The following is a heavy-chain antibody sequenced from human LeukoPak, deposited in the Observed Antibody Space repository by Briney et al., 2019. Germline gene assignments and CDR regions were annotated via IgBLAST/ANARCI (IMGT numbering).Heavy chain of an antibody. Sequence: GGSLRLSCVVSGFSFSTSWMSWVRQAPDKGLEWVANIKQDGSEKYYVDSVKGRFTISRDNAKNSLYLQMNSLRAEDTAVYYCAKRLDIEGSDYWGQGTLVTVSS. V-gene: IGHV3-7*03. CDR1: GFSFSTSW. CDR3: AKRLDIEGSDY. CDR2: IKQDGSEK. J-gene: IGHJ4*02. D-gene: IGHD2-2*03.